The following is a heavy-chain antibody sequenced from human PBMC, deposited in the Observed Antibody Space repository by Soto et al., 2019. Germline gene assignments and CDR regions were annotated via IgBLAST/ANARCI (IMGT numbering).Heavy chain of an antibody. Sequence: SETLSLTCTVSTDSSSFTNSHWGWIRQPPGKGLQWIGSSSYNGGTFYNPSLKGRVVISFDTSKKQSSLQVTSVTAADTAVYFCARHRIEVVWRGFDFWGQGSPVTVSS. CDR2: SSYNGGT. CDR1: TDSSSFTNSH. D-gene: IGHD3-10*01. J-gene: IGHJ4*02. V-gene: IGHV4-39*01. CDR3: ARHRIEVVWRGFDF.